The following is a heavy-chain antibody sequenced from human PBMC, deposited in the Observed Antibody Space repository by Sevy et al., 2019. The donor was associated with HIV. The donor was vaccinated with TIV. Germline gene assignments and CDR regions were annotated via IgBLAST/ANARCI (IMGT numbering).Heavy chain of an antibody. CDR2: IIPIFGTA. Sequence: ASVKVSCKASGGTFSSYAISWVRQAPGQGLEWMGRIIPIFGTANYAQKFQGRVTITADESTSTAYMELSSLRSEDTAVYYCAAGGGEFGELLSDGGGNWFDPWGQGTLVTVSS. V-gene: IGHV1-69*13. CDR1: GGTFSSYA. J-gene: IGHJ5*02. CDR3: AAGGGEFGELLSDGGGNWFDP. D-gene: IGHD3-10*01.